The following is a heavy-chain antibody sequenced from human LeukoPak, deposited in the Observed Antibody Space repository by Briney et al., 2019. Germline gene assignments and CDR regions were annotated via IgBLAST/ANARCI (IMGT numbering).Heavy chain of an antibody. D-gene: IGHD4-17*01. V-gene: IGHV3-23*01. Sequence: GGALRLSCAASGFTFSSYDMTWVRQAPGKGLEWVSAISGGGGSTYYADSVTGRFTISRANSKTTLYLQMTSLRAEDTAVYYCAKDTSSGDYFDYWGQGTLVTVSS. CDR1: GFTFSSYD. J-gene: IGHJ4*02. CDR2: ISGGGGST. CDR3: AKDTSSGDYFDY.